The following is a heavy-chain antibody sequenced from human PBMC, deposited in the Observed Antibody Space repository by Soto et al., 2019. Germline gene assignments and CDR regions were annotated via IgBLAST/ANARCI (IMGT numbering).Heavy chain of an antibody. J-gene: IGHJ3*02. CDR3: ARHTSRNSIVVVPALTDAFDI. CDR2: INAGNGNT. D-gene: IGHD2-2*01. CDR1: GYTFTSYA. Sequence: ASVKVSCKASGYTFTSYAMHWVRQAPGQRLEWMGWINAGNGNTKYSQKFQGRVTITRDTSASTAYMELSSLRSEDTAVYYCARHTSRNSIVVVPALTDAFDIWGQGTMVTVSS. V-gene: IGHV1-3*01.